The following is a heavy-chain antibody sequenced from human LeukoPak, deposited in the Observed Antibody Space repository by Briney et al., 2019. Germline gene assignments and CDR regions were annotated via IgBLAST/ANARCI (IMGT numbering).Heavy chain of an antibody. CDR3: ARGPYSSGWYPDFDY. V-gene: IGHV1-69*05. J-gene: IGHJ4*02. D-gene: IGHD6-19*01. CDR2: IIPIFGTA. CDR1: GGTFSSYA. Sequence: ASVKVSCKASGGTFSSYAISWVRQAPGQGLEWMGRIIPIFGTASYAQKFQGRVTITTDESTSTAYMELSSLRSEDTAVYYCARGPYSSGWYPDFDYWGQGTLVTVSS.